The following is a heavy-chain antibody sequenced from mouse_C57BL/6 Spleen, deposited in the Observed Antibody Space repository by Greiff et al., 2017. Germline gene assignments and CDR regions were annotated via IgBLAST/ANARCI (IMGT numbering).Heavy chain of an antibody. D-gene: IGHD2-4*01. CDR3: ARRRYDYDDYFDY. CDR2: ISSGSSTI. CDR1: GFTFSDYG. V-gene: IGHV5-17*01. J-gene: IGHJ2*01. Sequence: DVHLVESGGGLVKPGGSLKLSCAASGFTFSDYGMHWVRQAPEKGLEWVAYISSGSSTIYYADTVKGRFTISRDNAKNTLFLQMTSLRSEDTAMYYCARRRYDYDDYFDYWGQGTTLTVSS.